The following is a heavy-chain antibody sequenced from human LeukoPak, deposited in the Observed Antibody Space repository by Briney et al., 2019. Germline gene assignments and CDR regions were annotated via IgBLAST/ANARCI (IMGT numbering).Heavy chain of an antibody. CDR1: EFTFSSYG. D-gene: IGHD4-17*01. CDR3: ARDPNGDYIGTFDM. J-gene: IGHJ3*02. Sequence: QPGGCLRLSCAASEFTFSSYGMSWVHQAPGKGLEWVSSISGSGGSTQYADSVQGRFAISRDNSKNTLYLQMNSLRVEDTAVYFCARDPNGDYIGTFDMWGRGTMVSVSS. V-gene: IGHV3-23*01. CDR2: ISGSGGST.